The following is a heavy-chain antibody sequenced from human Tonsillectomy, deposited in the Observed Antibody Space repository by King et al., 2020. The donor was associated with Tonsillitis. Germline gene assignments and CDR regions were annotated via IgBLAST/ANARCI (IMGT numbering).Heavy chain of an antibody. D-gene: IGHD5-18*01. CDR3: ARLDTPSFYYYNYMDV. CDR2: IDPSDSYT. J-gene: IGHJ6*03. CDR1: GYSFTSYW. V-gene: IGHV5-10-1*03. Sequence: VQLVESGAEVKKPGESLRISCKGSGYSFTSYWISWVRQMPGKGLEWMGRIDPSDSYTNYSPSFQGHVTISADKSISTAYLPWSSLKASDTAMYYCARLDTPSFYYYNYMDVWGKGTTVTVSS.